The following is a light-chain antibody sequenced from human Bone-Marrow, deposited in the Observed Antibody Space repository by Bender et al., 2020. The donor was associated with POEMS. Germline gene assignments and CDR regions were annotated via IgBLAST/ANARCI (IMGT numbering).Light chain of an antibody. V-gene: IGLV1-36*01. Sequence: QSVVTQPPSLSEAPRQRVTISCSGSSSNIGNHGVNWYQQLPGEAPKLLIYYDDLLTPGVSDRFSASKSGTSASLAISDSQSEDGALYYCSAWDDSVSGWCVGGATNMTVL. CDR1: SSNIGNHG. CDR3: SAWDDSVSGWC. CDR2: YDD. J-gene: IGLJ2*01.